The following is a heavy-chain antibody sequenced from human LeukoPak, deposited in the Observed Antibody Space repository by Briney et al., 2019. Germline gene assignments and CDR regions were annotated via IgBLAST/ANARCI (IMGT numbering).Heavy chain of an antibody. D-gene: IGHD4-23*01. J-gene: IGHJ5*02. CDR3: SRGYGGNYWFDP. Sequence: PSETLSLTCTVSGRSISSYYWSWIRQPPGKGLEWIEYIYYSGSTNYNPSLKSRVTIPVDTSKNQFSLKVSSVNAADTAVYYCSRGYGGNYWFDPWGQGTLVTVSS. V-gene: IGHV4-59*08. CDR2: IYYSGST. CDR1: GRSISSYY.